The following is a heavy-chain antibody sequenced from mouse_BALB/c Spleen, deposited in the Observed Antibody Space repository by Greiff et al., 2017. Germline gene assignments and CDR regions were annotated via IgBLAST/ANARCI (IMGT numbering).Heavy chain of an antibody. CDR2: INPSTGYT. D-gene: IGHD1-1*01. J-gene: IGHJ4*01. Sequence: QVQLKQSGAELAKPGASVKMSCKASGYTFTSYWMHWVKQRPGQGLEWIGYINPSTGYTEYNQKFKDKATLTADKSSSTAYMQLSSLTSEDSAVYYCARIYYYGSSNYAMDYWGQGTSVTVSS. CDR3: ARIYYYGSSNYAMDY. CDR1: GYTFTSYW. V-gene: IGHV1-7*01.